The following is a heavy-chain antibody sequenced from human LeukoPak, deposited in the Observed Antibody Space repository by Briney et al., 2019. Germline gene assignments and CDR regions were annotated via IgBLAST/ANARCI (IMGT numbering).Heavy chain of an antibody. D-gene: IGHD6-13*01. V-gene: IGHV1-3*01. CDR1: GYTFTSYA. J-gene: IGHJ4*02. CDR3: ARWGIAAAGTYGDFDY. Sequence: ASVKVSCKASGYTFTSYAMHWVRQAPGQRLEWMGWISAGNGNTKYSQKFQGRVTITRDTSASTAYMELSSLRSEDTAVYYCARWGIAAAGTYGDFDYWGQGTLVTVSS. CDR2: ISAGNGNT.